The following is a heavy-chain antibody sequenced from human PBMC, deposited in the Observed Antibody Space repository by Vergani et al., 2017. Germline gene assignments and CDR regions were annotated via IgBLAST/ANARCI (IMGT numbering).Heavy chain of an antibody. CDR2: ISGSGGST. V-gene: IGHV3-23*01. Sequence: EVQLLESGGGLVQPGGSLRLSCAASGFTFSSYAMSWVRQAPGKGLEWVSAISGSGGSTYYADSVKGRFTISRDNSKNTLYLQMNSLRAEDTAVYYCATKSCGTPGCQIGYFREGGQGTLVTVSS. D-gene: IGHD1-1*01. CDR1: GFTFSSYA. J-gene: IGHJ1*01. CDR3: ATKSCGTPGCQIGYFRE.